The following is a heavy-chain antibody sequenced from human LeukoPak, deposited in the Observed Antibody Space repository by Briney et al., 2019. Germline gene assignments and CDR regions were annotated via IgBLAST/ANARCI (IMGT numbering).Heavy chain of an antibody. V-gene: IGHV1-69*02. CDR3: SRTGDSGYNIYYFDY. D-gene: IGHD5-12*01. Sequence: ASVKVSCKASGGTFSSYTISWVRQAPGQGLEWMGRIIPILGIANYAQKFQGRVTITADKSTSTAYMGLSSLRSENTAVYYCSRTGDSGYNIYYFDYGGQGTLVTVSS. CDR1: GGTFSSYT. J-gene: IGHJ4*02. CDR2: IIPILGIA.